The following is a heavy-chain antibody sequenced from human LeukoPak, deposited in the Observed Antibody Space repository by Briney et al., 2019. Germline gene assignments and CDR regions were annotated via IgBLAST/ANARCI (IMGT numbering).Heavy chain of an antibody. V-gene: IGHV3-33*01. D-gene: IGHD5-18*01. Sequence: PGGSLRLSCAASGFTFSSYGMHWVRQAPGKGLEWVAVIWYDGSYKYHADSVKGRFTISRDNSKNTLYVQMNSLRAEDTAVYYCARGCAWGGVVDTAMVDYWGQGTLVTVSS. CDR3: ARGCAWGGVVDTAMVDY. CDR2: IWYDGSYK. CDR1: GFTFSSYG. J-gene: IGHJ4*02.